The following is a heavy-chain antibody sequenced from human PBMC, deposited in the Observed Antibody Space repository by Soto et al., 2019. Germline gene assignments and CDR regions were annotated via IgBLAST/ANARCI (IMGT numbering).Heavy chain of an antibody. V-gene: IGHV3-30-3*01. CDR1: GFNFRSYA. D-gene: IGHD5-12*01. Sequence: GGSLRLSCEASGFNFRSYAMHWVRQAPGKGLEWVAVLSYDGADKYYADSVKGRFTVSRDNSKNTLSLQMNNLIAADTAVYYCAKSPGGVATMDPIEYWGQGTRVTVSS. CDR3: AKSPGGVATMDPIEY. CDR2: LSYDGADK. J-gene: IGHJ4*02.